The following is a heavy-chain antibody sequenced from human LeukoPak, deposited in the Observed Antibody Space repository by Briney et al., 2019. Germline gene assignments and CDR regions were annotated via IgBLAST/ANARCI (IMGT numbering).Heavy chain of an antibody. CDR3: ARDRDYIVGATEFDF. Sequence: PSQTLSLTCTVSSGSISSGSHYWNWIRQPAGKGLEWIGRIYPTGSTNYNPSLTSRVTISVDTSKNQFSLRLTSVTAADTAVYYCARDRDYIVGATEFDFWGLGTLVTVSS. J-gene: IGHJ4*02. V-gene: IGHV4-61*02. D-gene: IGHD1-26*01. CDR2: IYPTGST. CDR1: SGSISSGSHY.